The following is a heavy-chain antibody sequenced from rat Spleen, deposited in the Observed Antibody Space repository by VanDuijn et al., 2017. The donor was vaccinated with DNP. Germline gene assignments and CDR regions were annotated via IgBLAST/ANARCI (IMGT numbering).Heavy chain of an antibody. CDR3: TGVDIYPGLPFEY. Sequence: QVQLRESGPGLVQPSQTLSLTCTASGFSLTIFHVHWVRQPPGKGLEWMGVMWSDGDTSSNSALKSRLSISRDTSKSQVFLKMNSLQTEDTAFYFCTGVDIYPGLPFEYWGQGVMVTVSS. J-gene: IGHJ2*01. D-gene: IGHD1-4*01. CDR1: GFSLTIFH. V-gene: IGHV2-32*01. CDR2: MWSDGDT.